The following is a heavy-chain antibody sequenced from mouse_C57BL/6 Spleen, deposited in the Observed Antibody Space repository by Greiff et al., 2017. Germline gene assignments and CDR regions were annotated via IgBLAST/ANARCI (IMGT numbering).Heavy chain of an antibody. J-gene: IGHJ4*01. CDR3: ARGDDGYYGGYYYAMDY. D-gene: IGHD2-3*01. CDR1: GYTFTSYW. CDR2: IHPNSGST. Sequence: QVQLQQPGAELVKPGASVKLSCKASGYTFTSYWMHWVKQRPGQGLEWIGMIHPNSGSTNYNEKCKSKATLTVDKSSSTAYMQLSSLTSEDSAVYYCARGDDGYYGGYYYAMDYWGQGTSVTVSS. V-gene: IGHV1-64*01.